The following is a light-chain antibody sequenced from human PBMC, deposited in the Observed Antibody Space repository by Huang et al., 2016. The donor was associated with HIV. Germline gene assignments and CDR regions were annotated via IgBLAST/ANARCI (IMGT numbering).Light chain of an antibody. Sequence: DIVMTQSPDSLAVSLGERATINCKSRQSVLSGNNKNYLAWFQQKSGQPPKLLIYWASTRESGVPDRFSGSGSRTDFTLTINNLQPEDVAVYYCQQYFNPPVTFGPGTKVHVK. CDR1: QSVLSGNNKNY. J-gene: IGKJ3*01. V-gene: IGKV4-1*01. CDR2: WAS. CDR3: QQYFNPPVT.